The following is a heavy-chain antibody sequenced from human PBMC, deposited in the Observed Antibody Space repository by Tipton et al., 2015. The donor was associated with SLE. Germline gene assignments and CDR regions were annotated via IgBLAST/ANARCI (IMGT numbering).Heavy chain of an antibody. CDR2: INSDGSTT. V-gene: IGHV3-74*01. J-gene: IGHJ4*02. CDR1: GFTFNSYW. D-gene: IGHD6-13*01. CDR3: ARGAIAAAVFDY. Sequence: GSLRLSCAASGFTFNSYWMHWVRQAPGKGLVWVSRINSDGSTTNYADSVKGRFTISRDNAKNTLYLQMNSLRAEDTAVYYCARGAIAAAVFDYWGQGTLVTVSS.